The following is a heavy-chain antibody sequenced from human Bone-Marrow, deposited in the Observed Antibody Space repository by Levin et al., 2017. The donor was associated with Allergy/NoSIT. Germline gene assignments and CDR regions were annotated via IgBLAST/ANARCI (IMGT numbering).Heavy chain of an antibody. J-gene: IGHJ6*02. V-gene: IGHV4-59*08. D-gene: IGHD4-23*01. CDR1: GGSISTYY. CDR2: IYYTGNT. CDR3: ARRVATRTPYYYGMDV. Sequence: ESLKISCTVSGGSISTYYWTWIRQPPGEGLEWIGYIYYTGNTKSNPSLTSRVTISVDMSKSQFSLKLNSVTAADTATYYCARRVATRTPYYYGMDVWGQGTTVTVSS.